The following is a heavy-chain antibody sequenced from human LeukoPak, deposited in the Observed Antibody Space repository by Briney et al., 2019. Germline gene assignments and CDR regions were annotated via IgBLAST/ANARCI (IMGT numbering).Heavy chain of an antibody. Sequence: ASVKVSCKASGYTFTSYGFSWVRQAPGQGLEWMGIINPSGGSTSYAQKSQGRVTMTRDMSTSTVYMELSSLRSEDTAVYYCASRFGPSGFDPWGQGTLVTVSS. D-gene: IGHD3-10*01. V-gene: IGHV1-46*01. CDR1: GYTFTSYG. CDR3: ASRFGPSGFDP. J-gene: IGHJ5*02. CDR2: INPSGGST.